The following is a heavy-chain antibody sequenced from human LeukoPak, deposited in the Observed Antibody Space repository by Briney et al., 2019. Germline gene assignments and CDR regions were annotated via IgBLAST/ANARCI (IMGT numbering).Heavy chain of an antibody. CDR2: INHSGST. D-gene: IGHD3-3*01. V-gene: IGHV4-34*01. CDR3: ARAYDFWSGYYPLDY. Sequence: PSETLSLTCAVYGGSFSGYYWSWIRQLPGKGLEWIGEINHSGSTNYNPSLKSRVTISVDTSKNQFSLKLSSVTAADTAVYYCARAYDFWSGYYPLDYWGQGTLVTVSS. J-gene: IGHJ4*02. CDR1: GGSFSGYY.